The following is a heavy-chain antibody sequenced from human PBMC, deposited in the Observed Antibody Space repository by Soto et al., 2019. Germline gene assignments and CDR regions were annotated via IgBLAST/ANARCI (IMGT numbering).Heavy chain of an antibody. D-gene: IGHD2-15*01. Sequence: QVQLVQSGAEVKKPGSSVKVSCKASGGTFSSYAISWVRQAPGQGLEGMGGIIPIFGTANYAQKVKGRVTLTADESTSTAYMELSSLRSEDTAVYYCARVTLALGYCSGGICYKWFDPLGQGTLVTVSS. CDR2: IIPIFGTA. V-gene: IGHV1-69*01. CDR3: ARVTLALGYCSGGICYKWFDP. J-gene: IGHJ5*02. CDR1: GGTFSSYA.